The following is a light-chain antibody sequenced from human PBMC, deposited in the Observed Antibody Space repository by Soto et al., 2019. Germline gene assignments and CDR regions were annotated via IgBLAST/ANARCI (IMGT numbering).Light chain of an antibody. V-gene: IGLV2-14*01. CDR3: SSYTSSSTPVV. J-gene: IGLJ2*01. CDR1: SSDVGGYNY. CDR2: EVR. Sequence: QSVLTQPATVSGSPGQSITISCTGTSSDVGGYNYVSWYQHYPGKAPKLIIYEVRNRPSGVSNRFSGSKSGKTATLTISGFQAEDEADYYCSSYTSSSTPVVFGGGTKLTVL.